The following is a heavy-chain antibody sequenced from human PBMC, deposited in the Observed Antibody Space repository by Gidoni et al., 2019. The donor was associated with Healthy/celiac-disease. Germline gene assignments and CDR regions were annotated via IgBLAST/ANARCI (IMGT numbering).Heavy chain of an antibody. D-gene: IGHD1-26*01. CDR2: IYSGGST. V-gene: IGHV3-66*01. J-gene: IGHJ6*02. CDR1: GFTVSSNY. CDR3: AREEMGATLSYYYYGMDV. Sequence: EVQLVESGGGLVQPGGSLRLSCAASGFTVSSNYMSWVRQAPGKGLEWVSVIYSGGSTYYADSVKGRFTISRDNSKNTLYLQMNSLRAEDTAVYYCAREEMGATLSYYYYGMDVWGQGTTVTVSS.